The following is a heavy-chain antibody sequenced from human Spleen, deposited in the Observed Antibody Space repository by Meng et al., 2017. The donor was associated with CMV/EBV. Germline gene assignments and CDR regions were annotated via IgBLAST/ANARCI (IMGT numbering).Heavy chain of an antibody. CDR2: INPNSGAT. V-gene: IGHV1-2*02. D-gene: IGHD3-22*01. CDR1: YTCPGYS. J-gene: IGHJ4*02. Sequence: YTCPGYSFPWVRPAPGQGLECMGWINPNSGATNYAQKFQGRVTMTRDTSITTAYMELSRLRSDDTALYFCARFNAIFYDSSGHYYDHWGQGTLVTVSS. CDR3: ARFNAIFYDSSGHYYDH.